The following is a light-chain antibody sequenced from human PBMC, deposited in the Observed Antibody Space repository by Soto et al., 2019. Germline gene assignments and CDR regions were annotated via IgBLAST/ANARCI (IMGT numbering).Light chain of an antibody. V-gene: IGLV2-8*01. CDR1: NTDVGGYNY. J-gene: IGLJ1*01. CDR3: SSYTNINTRACV. Sequence: QSALTQPPSASGSPGQSVTISCTGSNTDVGGYNYVSWYQQYPGKAPKVMIYEVTKRPSGVPARFSGSRSGNTASLTVSGLQAEDEADYYCSSYTNINTRACVFGTGTKLTVL. CDR2: EVT.